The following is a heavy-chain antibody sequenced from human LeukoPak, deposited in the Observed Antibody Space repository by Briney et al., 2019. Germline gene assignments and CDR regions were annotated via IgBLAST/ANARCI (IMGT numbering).Heavy chain of an antibody. V-gene: IGHV3-9*01. CDR3: AKASLRYFDWSLPYFDY. CDR1: GFTLDDYA. Sequence: GRSLRLSCAASGFTLDDYAMHWVRQAPGKGLEWVSGISWNSGSIGYADSVKGRFTISRDNAKNSLYLQMNSLRAEDTALYYCAKASLRYFDWSLPYFDYWGQGTLVTVSS. D-gene: IGHD3-9*01. CDR2: ISWNSGSI. J-gene: IGHJ4*02.